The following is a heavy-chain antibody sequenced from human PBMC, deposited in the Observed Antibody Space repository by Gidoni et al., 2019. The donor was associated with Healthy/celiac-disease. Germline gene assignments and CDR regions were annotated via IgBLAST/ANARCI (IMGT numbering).Heavy chain of an antibody. CDR2: NSSSSSSI. Sequence: EVQRGVSGGGLLQPGGSVRLSCGASGCTWWRYSRNWVRRAPGQGLEWVSSNSSSSSSIYYSDSVKCRFTISRDNAKNSLYLQMNSLRDEDTAVYYCARVGYYSASSGYNSFDPWGQGTLVTVSS. D-gene: IGHD3-22*01. CDR1: GCTWWRYS. V-gene: IGHV3-48*02. J-gene: IGHJ5*02. CDR3: ARVGYYSASSGYNSFDP.